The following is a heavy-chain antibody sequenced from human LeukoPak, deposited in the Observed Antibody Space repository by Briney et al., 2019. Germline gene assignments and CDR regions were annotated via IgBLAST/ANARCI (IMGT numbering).Heavy chain of an antibody. CDR3: ARAYYYDSSGYLDHDAFDI. CDR1: GFTFSSYS. D-gene: IGHD3-22*01. CDR2: ISSSSSYI. J-gene: IGHJ3*02. Sequence: GGSLRLSCAASGFTFSSYSMNWVRQTPGKGLEWVSSISSSSSYIYYADSVKGRFTISRDNSKNTLYLQMNSLRAEDTAVYYCARAYYYDSSGYLDHDAFDIWGQGTLVTVSS. V-gene: IGHV3-21*01.